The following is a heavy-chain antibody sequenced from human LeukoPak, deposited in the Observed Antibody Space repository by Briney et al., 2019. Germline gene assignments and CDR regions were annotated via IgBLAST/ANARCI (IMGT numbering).Heavy chain of an antibody. CDR1: GFTFDDYG. CDR3: AREGPNMIVRHDAFDI. Sequence: GGSLRLSCAASGFTFDDYGMSWVRQAPGKGLEWVSGINWNGGSTGYADSVKGRFTISRDNAKNSLYLQMNSLRAEDTALYYCAREGPNMIVRHDAFDIWGQGTMVTVSS. D-gene: IGHD3-22*01. V-gene: IGHV3-20*04. CDR2: INWNGGST. J-gene: IGHJ3*02.